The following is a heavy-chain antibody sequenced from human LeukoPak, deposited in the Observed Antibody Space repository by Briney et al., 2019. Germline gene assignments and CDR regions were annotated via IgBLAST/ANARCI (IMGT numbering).Heavy chain of an antibody. CDR3: ARQVSGYSSRWFDP. CDR1: GGSISSYY. V-gene: IGHV4-4*09. CDR2: IYTSGST. D-gene: IGHD6-13*01. Sequence: SETLSLTRTVSGGSISSYYWSWIRQPPGKGLEWIGYIYTSGSTNYNPSLKSRVTISVDTSKNQFSLKLSSVTAADTAVYYCARQVSGYSSRWFDPWGQGTLVTVSS. J-gene: IGHJ5*02.